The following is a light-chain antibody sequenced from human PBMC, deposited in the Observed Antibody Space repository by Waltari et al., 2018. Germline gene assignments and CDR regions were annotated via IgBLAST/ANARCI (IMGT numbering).Light chain of an antibody. Sequence: EIVLTQSPATLSLFAGASATLSCRASESVSRYVGWYQQKPGQAPRLLIYDTSNRATGVPARFIGSGYGTDFTLTISSLEPEDFALYFCQQRSLWPLTFGGGTKVEI. CDR2: DTS. V-gene: IGKV3-11*01. J-gene: IGKJ4*01. CDR1: ESVSRY. CDR3: QQRSLWPLT.